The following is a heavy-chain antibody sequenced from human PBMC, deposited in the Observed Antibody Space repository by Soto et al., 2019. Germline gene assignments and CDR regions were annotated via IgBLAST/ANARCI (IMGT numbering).Heavy chain of an antibody. Sequence: ESGGGLVKPGGSLRLSCAGSGLTFSTYYMNWIRQAPGKGLEWVSSISSSGSNMYYTDSVKGRFTISRDNAENSLYLQMNSLRAEDTAVHYCAGTDDSLDYWGQGTLVTVSS. J-gene: IGHJ4*02. CDR2: ISSSGSNM. CDR3: AGTDDSLDY. V-gene: IGHV3-21*01. CDR1: GLTFSTYY. D-gene: IGHD3-22*01.